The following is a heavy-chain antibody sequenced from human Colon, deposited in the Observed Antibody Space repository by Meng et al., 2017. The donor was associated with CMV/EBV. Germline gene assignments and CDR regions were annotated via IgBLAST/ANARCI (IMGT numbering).Heavy chain of an antibody. CDR2: VSWDGGSR. CDR1: GFKFDDYT. D-gene: IGHD1-26*01. Sequence: GGSLRLSCATSGFKFDDYTMHWVRQVPGKGLEWVAHVSWDGGSRNYADSVRGRFTISRDNAKSSLFLQINSLRPEDTAVFFCARVGVNKPFDYWGQGTLVTVSS. CDR3: ARVGVNKPFDY. J-gene: IGHJ4*02. V-gene: IGHV3-43*01.